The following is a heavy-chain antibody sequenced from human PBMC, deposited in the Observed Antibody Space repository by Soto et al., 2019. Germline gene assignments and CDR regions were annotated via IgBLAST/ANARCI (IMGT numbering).Heavy chain of an antibody. Sequence: EVYLVESGGGSAQPGESLRLSCAVSGLTFINAWMSWVRQAPGKGLEWVGRIKSKTDGGTTDYAAPVKGRFTISRDDSKNTIYLQMNSLKTEDTGIYYCTSHSAHCSGGRCYLGVFDYWGQGTLVSVSS. V-gene: IGHV3-15*01. D-gene: IGHD2-15*01. CDR1: GLTFINAW. CDR2: IKSKTDGGTT. CDR3: TSHSAHCSGGRCYLGVFDY. J-gene: IGHJ4*02.